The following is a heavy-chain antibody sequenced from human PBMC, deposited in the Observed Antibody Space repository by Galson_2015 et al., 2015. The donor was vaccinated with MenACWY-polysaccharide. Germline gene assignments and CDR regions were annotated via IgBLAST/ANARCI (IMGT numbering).Heavy chain of an antibody. V-gene: IGHV3-23*01. D-gene: IGHD6-19*01. CDR3: AKGGGSAWSLGG. CDR2: ITGNGGNS. CDR1: GFTFSNYA. Sequence: SLRLSCAASGFTFSNYAMSWVRQAPGKGLEWVSGITGNGGNSYYADSVKGRFSISRDNSRNTVYLQMNSLRAEDTAVYHCAKGGGSAWSLGGWGQGTLVSVSS. J-gene: IGHJ4*02.